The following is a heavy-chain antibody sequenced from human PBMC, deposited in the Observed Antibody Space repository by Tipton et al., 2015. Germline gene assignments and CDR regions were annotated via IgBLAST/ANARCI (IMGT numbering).Heavy chain of an antibody. CDR1: GGSFSSYA. D-gene: IGHD6-13*01. CDR3: ARGQSSSGPGRLDP. V-gene: IGHV1-69*06. Sequence: QSGAEVKKPGSSVKVSCKASGGSFSSYAINWVRQAPGQGLEWMGGIIPFFGTANYARKFQGRVTITADKSTTTAYMELSSLRSEATALYFCARGQSSSGPGRLDPWGQGTLVTVSS. J-gene: IGHJ5*02. CDR2: IIPFFGTA.